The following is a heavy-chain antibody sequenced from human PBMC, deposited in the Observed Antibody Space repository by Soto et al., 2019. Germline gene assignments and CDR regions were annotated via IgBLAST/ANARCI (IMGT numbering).Heavy chain of an antibody. CDR3: AREVVYASYDAFDI. J-gene: IGHJ3*02. Sequence: SDTLSLTCTVSGGSISSCYWSWIRQPAGKGLEWIGRIYTSGSTNYNPSLKSRVTMSVDTSKNQFSLKLSSVTAADTAVYYCAREVVYASYDAFDIWGQGTMVTVSS. CDR2: IYTSGST. V-gene: IGHV4-4*07. CDR1: GGSISSCY. D-gene: IGHD2-8*02.